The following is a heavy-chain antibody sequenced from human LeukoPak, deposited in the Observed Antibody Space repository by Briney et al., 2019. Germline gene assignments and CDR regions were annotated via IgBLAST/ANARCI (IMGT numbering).Heavy chain of an antibody. J-gene: IGHJ4*02. V-gene: IGHV3-23*01. CDR1: GFTFSSYA. Sequence: GGSLRLSCAASGFTFSSYAMSWVRQVPGKGLEWVSAISGSGGSTYYADSVKGRFTISRDNSKNTLYLQMNSLRAEDTAVNYCAKRPGYYFDYWGQGTLVTVSS. D-gene: IGHD6-6*01. CDR2: ISGSGGST. CDR3: AKRPGYYFDY.